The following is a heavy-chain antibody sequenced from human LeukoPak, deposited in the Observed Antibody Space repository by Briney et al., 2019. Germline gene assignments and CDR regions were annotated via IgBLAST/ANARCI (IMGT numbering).Heavy chain of an antibody. CDR3: IRDQYCTGGTCYFDY. CDR2: IRSKAYGGTT. Sequence: GESMRLSCTASGFTFGDYGMNWVRQAPGKGLEWVGFIRSKAYGGTTEYAASVKGRFTISRDDSKSIAYLQMNSLKTEDTAVYFCIRDQYCTGGTCYFDYWGQGTLVTVSS. D-gene: IGHD2-8*02. CDR1: GFTFGDYG. V-gene: IGHV3-49*04. J-gene: IGHJ4*02.